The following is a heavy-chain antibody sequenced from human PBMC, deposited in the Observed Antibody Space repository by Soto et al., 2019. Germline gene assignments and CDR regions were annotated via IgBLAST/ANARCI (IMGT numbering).Heavy chain of an antibody. CDR1: GGSISSGGYS. Sequence: SETLSLPCAVSGGSISSGGYSWSWIRQPPGKGLEWIGYIYHSGSTNYNPSLKSRVTISVDTSKNQFSLKLSSVTAADTAVYYCASSGSYYEFWGYYYYGMDVWGQGTTVTVSS. CDR3: ASSGSYYEFWGYYYYGMDV. D-gene: IGHD1-26*01. CDR2: IYHSGST. V-gene: IGHV4-61*08. J-gene: IGHJ6*02.